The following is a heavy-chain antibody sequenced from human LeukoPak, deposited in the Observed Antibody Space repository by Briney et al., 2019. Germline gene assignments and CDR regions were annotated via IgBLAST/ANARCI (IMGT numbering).Heavy chain of an antibody. CDR3: ARGQVSDY. CDR1: GYTFTGYY. CDR2: INPNSGGT. V-gene: IGHV1-2*06. Sequence: ASVKVSCKASGYTFTGYYMHWVRQAPGQGLEWMGRINPNSGGTNYAQKFQGRVTMTRDTSTSTVYMELSSLRSEDTADYYCARGQVSDYWGQGTLVTVSS. J-gene: IGHJ4*02. D-gene: IGHD3-10*01.